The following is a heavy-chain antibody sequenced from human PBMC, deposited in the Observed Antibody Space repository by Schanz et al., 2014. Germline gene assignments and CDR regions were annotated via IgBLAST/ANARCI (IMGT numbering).Heavy chain of an antibody. V-gene: IGHV1-46*03. D-gene: IGHD5-12*01. J-gene: IGHJ5*02. CDR1: GYTFTTYY. Sequence: QVQLLQSGAEVKKPGASMKVSCKASGYTFTTYYMLWVRQAPGQGLEWMGIINPSGGSTRYGQKCQGRITVTTDTSTSTVYLELSSLRTDDTAVYYCGRGYSRSYIDLWGQGTLTTVSS. CDR2: INPSGGST. CDR3: GRGYSRSYIDL.